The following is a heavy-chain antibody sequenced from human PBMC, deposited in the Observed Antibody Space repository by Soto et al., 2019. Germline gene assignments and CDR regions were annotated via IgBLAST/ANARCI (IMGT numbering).Heavy chain of an antibody. CDR1: GFTFGSYA. Sequence: EVQLLESGGGLVQPGGSLRLSCAASGFTFGSYAMSWVRQAPGKGLEWVSSVSSIGDSTYYAGSVKGRFTISRDNSKNTLYLQLNSLRAEDTAVYYCARDLYSNNWPRIFGVWGQGTLVTVSS. CDR3: ARDLYSNNWPRIFGV. CDR2: VSSIGDST. V-gene: IGHV3-23*01. J-gene: IGHJ4*02. D-gene: IGHD6-13*01.